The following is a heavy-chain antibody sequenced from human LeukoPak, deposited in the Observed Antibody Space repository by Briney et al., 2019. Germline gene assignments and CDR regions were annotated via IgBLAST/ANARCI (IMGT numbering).Heavy chain of an antibody. J-gene: IGHJ4*02. CDR2: IRYDGSNK. CDR1: GFTFSSYG. D-gene: IGHD1-26*01. Sequence: GGSLRLSCAASGFTFSSYGMHWVRQAPGKGLEWVAFIRYDGSNKYYADSVKGRFTISRDNAKNSLYLQLNNLRAEDTAVYYCTRDPYTGNYGSFDYWGQGTLLTVSS. V-gene: IGHV3-30*02. CDR3: TRDPYTGNYGSFDY.